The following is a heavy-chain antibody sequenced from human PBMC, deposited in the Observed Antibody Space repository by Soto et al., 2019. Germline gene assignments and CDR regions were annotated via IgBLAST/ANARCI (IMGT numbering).Heavy chain of an antibody. CDR2: IIPILGIA. CDR3: ARLLYYDSSGYPVDY. D-gene: IGHD3-22*01. V-gene: IGHV1-69*02. Sequence: QVQLVQSGAEVKKPGSSVKVSCKASGGTFSSYISWVRQAPGQGLEWMGRIIPILGIANYAQKFQGRVTITAYKSTSTAYMELSRLRSEDTAVYYCARLLYYDSSGYPVDYWGQGTLVTVSS. CDR1: GGTFSSY. J-gene: IGHJ4*02.